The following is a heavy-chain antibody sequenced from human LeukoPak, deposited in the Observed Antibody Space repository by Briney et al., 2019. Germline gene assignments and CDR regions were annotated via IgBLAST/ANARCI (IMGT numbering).Heavy chain of an antibody. CDR2: IYYSGST. D-gene: IGHD6-6*01. CDR3: ARALDWFDP. V-gene: IGHV4-59*01. CDR1: GGSISSYY. J-gene: IGHJ5*02. Sequence: MASETLSLTCTVSGGSISSYYWSWIRQPPGKGLEWIGYIYYSGSTNYNPSLKSRVTISVDTSKNQFSLKLSSVTAADTAVYYCARALDWFDPWGQGTLVTVSS.